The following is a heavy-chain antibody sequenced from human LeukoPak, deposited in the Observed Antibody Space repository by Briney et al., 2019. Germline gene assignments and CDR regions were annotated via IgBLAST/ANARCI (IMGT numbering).Heavy chain of an antibody. J-gene: IGHJ3*02. CDR1: GYTFTSYG. V-gene: IGHV1-18*01. CDR2: ISAYNGNT. CDR3: AREQGPRNWYYDILTGYWAHDAFDI. Sequence: GASVKVSCKASGYTFTSYGISWVRQAPGQGLEWMGWISAYNGNTNYAQKLQGRVTMTTDTSTSTAYMELRSLRSDDTAVYYCAREQGPRNWYYDILTGYWAHDAFDIWGQGTMVTVSS. D-gene: IGHD3-9*01.